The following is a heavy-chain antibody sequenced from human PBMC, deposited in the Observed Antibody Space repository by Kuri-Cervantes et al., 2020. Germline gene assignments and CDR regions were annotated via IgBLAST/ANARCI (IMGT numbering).Heavy chain of an antibody. Sequence: SVKVSCKASGGTFSSYAISWVRQAPGQGLEWMGGIIPIFGTANYAQKFQGRVTITADESTSTAYMELSSLRSEDTAVYYCASAITRGYSYEDQYYYYGMDVWGQGTTVTAP. CDR2: IIPIFGTA. J-gene: IGHJ6*02. V-gene: IGHV1-69*13. CDR3: ASAITRGYSYEDQYYYYGMDV. D-gene: IGHD5-18*01. CDR1: GGTFSSYA.